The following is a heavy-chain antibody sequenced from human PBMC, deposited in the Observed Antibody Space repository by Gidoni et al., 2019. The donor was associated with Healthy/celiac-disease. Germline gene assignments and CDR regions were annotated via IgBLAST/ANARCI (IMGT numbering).Heavy chain of an antibody. Sequence: EVQLLESGGGLVQPGGSLRLSCAASGFTFSSYAMSWVRQAPGKWLEWVSAISGMGGSTYYADSVKGRFTISRDNSKNTLYLQMNSLRAEDTAVYYCAKSTSDIVVVVAATLYYFDYWGQGTLVTVSS. CDR3: AKSTSDIVVVVAATLYYFDY. J-gene: IGHJ4*02. CDR1: GFTFSSYA. V-gene: IGHV3-23*01. CDR2: ISGMGGST. D-gene: IGHD2-15*01.